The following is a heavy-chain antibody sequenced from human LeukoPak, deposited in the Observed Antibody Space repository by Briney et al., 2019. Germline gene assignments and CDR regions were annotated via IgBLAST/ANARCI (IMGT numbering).Heavy chain of an antibody. Sequence: SETLSLTCAVYGGSFSGYYWSWIRQPPGKGLEWIGEINHSGSTNYNPSLKSRVTISVDTSKNQFSLKLSSVTAADTAVYYCARADPPVRARTVYWGQGTLVTVSS. CDR1: GGSFSGYY. V-gene: IGHV4-34*01. CDR3: ARADPPVRARTVY. CDR2: INHSGST. D-gene: IGHD1-26*01. J-gene: IGHJ4*02.